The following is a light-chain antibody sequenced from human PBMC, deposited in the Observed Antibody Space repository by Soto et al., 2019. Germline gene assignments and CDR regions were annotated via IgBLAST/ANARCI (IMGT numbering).Light chain of an antibody. Sequence: DIQMTQPPSTLSAPGGDRVTITCRASQSISSWLAWYQQKPGQAPKLLIYKASSLESGVPSRFSGSGSGTEFTLTISSLQPDDFATYYCQQYNSYSTFGQGTKVDIK. CDR1: QSISSW. J-gene: IGKJ1*01. CDR3: QQYNSYST. CDR2: KAS. V-gene: IGKV1-5*03.